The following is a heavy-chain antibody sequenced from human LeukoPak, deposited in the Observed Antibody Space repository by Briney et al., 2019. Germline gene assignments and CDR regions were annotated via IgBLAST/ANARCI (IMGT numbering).Heavy chain of an antibody. CDR1: GFTFSSYG. Sequence: PGRSLRLSCAASGFTFSSYGMHWVRQAPGKGLEWVAVISYDGSNKYYADSVKGRFTISRDNSKNTLYLQMNSLRAEDTAVYYCARSEFGVVPNYYYYYGMDVWGQGTTVTVSS. CDR2: ISYDGSNK. J-gene: IGHJ6*02. V-gene: IGHV3-30*03. CDR3: ARSEFGVVPNYYYYYGMDV. D-gene: IGHD3-3*01.